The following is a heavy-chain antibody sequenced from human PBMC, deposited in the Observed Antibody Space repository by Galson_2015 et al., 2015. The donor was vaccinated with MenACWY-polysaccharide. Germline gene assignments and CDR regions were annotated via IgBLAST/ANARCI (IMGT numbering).Heavy chain of an antibody. CDR3: ARDVPLFGELLFGRYGIDV. Sequence: SVKVSCKASGGTFSSYAISWVRQAPGQGLEWMGGIIPIFGTANYAQKFQGRVTITADESTSTAYMELSSLRSEDTAVYYCARDVPLFGELLFGRYGIDVWRQGTTVAVSS. J-gene: IGHJ6*02. D-gene: IGHD3-10*02. CDR2: IIPIFGTA. V-gene: IGHV1-69*13. CDR1: GGTFSSYA.